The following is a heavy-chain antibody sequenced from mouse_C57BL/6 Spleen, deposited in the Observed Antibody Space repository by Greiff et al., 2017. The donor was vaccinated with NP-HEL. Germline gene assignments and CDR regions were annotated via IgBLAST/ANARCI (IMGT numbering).Heavy chain of an antibody. V-gene: IGHV10-1*01. CDR2: IRSKSNNYAT. CDR3: VRDGGVLWFAY. Sequence: EVQLVESGGGLVQPKGSLKLSCAASGFSFNTYAMNWVRQAPGKGLEWVARIRSKSNNYATYYADSVKDRFTISRDDSESMLYLQMNNLKTEDTAMYYCVRDGGVLWFAYWGQGTLVTVSA. D-gene: IGHD1-1*01. J-gene: IGHJ3*01. CDR1: GFSFNTYA.